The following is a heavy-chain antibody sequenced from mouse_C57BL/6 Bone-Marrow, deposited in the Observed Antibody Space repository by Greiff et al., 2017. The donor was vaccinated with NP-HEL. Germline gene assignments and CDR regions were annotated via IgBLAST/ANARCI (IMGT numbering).Heavy chain of an antibody. CDR1: DSEVFPIAY. V-gene: IGHV15-2*01. Sequence: VQLQQSGSELRSPGSSVKLSCKDFDSEVFPIAYMSWVRQKPGHGFEWIGGILPSIGRTIYGEKFEDKATLDADTLSNTAYLELNSLTSEDSAIYYCARPWLRRGSYWYFDVWGTGTTVTVSS. CDR2: ILPSIGRT. CDR3: ARPWLRRGSYWYFDV. D-gene: IGHD2-2*01. J-gene: IGHJ1*03.